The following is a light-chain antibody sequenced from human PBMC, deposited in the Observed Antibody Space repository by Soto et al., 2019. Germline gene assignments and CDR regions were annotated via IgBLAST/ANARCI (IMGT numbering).Light chain of an antibody. CDR3: QQYKSYST. Sequence: GDSVTITFRASQNIRNWLAWYQQQPGKAPNPRIYDASSLKSGVPSRFSGSGSGTEFTLTISSLQPDDFATYYCQQYKSYSTFGQGTKVDIK. CDR2: DAS. CDR1: QNIRNW. V-gene: IGKV1-5*01. J-gene: IGKJ1*01.